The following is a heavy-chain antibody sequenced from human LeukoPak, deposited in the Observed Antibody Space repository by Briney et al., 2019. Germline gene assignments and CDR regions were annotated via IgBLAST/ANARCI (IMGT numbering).Heavy chain of an antibody. V-gene: IGHV4-34*01. Sequence: PSETLSLTCAVYGASFHNYYWTWIRQPPGKRLEWIGEINHSGSTNYNPSLKSRVTISVDTSKNQFSLKLSSVTAADTAVYYCARLATPSTMAARGRSWFESWGQGTLVTVSS. CDR2: INHSGST. CDR3: ARLATPSTMAARGRSWFES. J-gene: IGHJ5*01. D-gene: IGHD6-6*01. CDR1: GASFHNYY.